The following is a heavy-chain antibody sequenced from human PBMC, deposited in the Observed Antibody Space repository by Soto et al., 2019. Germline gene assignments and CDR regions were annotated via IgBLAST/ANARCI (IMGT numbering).Heavy chain of an antibody. CDR3: ARRARADYYYMDV. J-gene: IGHJ6*03. CDR2: ISSNGIGT. Sequence: EMQLVESGGGLAQPGGSLRLSCAASGFALSSDAMDWVRQAPGKGLEYVSGISSNGIGTYYANSVKGRFTISRDNSKNTVYLQMDSLRPEDMAVYYRARRARADYYYMDVWGNGTTVTVS. CDR1: GFALSSDA. V-gene: IGHV3-64*01. D-gene: IGHD6-6*01.